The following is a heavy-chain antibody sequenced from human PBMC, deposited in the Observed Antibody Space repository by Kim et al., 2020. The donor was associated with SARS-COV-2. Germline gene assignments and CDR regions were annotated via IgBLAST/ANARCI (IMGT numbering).Heavy chain of an antibody. V-gene: IGHV5-51*01. J-gene: IGHJ6*02. Sequence: AHRHTPSFQGQVTTSADKSISTAYLQWSSLKASDTAMYYCARRGYGMDVWGQGTTVTVSS. CDR2: AH. CDR3: ARRGYGMDV.